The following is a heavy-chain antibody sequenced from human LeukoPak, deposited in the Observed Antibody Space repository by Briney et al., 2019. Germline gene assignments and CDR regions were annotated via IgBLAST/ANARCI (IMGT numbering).Heavy chain of an antibody. CDR3: ARNGGYQLLNWFDP. D-gene: IGHD2-2*01. CDR2: ISSSSTYI. CDR1: GFTFSTYN. V-gene: IGHV3-21*01. J-gene: IGHJ5*02. Sequence: GGSLRLSCAASGFTFSTYNMNWVRQAPGKGLEWVSSISSSSTYIYYTDSVKGRFTISRDNAKNSLYLQMNSLRAEDTAVYYCARNGGYQLLNWFDPWGQGTLVTVSS.